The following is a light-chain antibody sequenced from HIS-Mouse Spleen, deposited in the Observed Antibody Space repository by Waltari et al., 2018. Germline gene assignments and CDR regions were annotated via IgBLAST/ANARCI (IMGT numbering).Light chain of an antibody. Sequence: QSALTQPASVSGSPAQSITISCPGTSSDGGGYNYVSWYQQHPCKAPKLMIYEVSNRPSGVSNRFSGSKSGNTASLTISGLQAEDEADYYCSSYTSSSTFFGTGTKVTVL. CDR1: SSDGGGYNY. J-gene: IGLJ1*01. CDR3: SSYTSSSTF. V-gene: IGLV2-14*01. CDR2: EVS.